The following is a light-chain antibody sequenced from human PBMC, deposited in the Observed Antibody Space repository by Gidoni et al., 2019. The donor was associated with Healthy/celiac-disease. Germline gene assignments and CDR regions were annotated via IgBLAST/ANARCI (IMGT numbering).Light chain of an antibody. CDR2: DAS. J-gene: IGKJ2*01. CDR3: QQYDNLSYT. CDR1: QDISNY. V-gene: IGKV1-33*01. Sequence: IQMTQSPSSLSASVGDRVTIICQASQDISNYLNWYQQKPGKAPKLLIYDASNLETGVPSRVSGSGSGTDFTFTISSLQPEDIATYYCQQYDNLSYTFGQGTKLEIK.